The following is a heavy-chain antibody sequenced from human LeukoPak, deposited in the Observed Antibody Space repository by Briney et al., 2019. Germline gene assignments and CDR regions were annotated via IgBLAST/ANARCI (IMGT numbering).Heavy chain of an antibody. J-gene: IGHJ4*02. CDR1: GFTINNNN. Sequence: GGSLRLSCAVSGFTINNNNMNWVRQAPGKGLEWVSIIYSDGRAYYADSVKGRFTISRDISKNTVNLRLNSLRAEDTALYYCAKVGYGDLDQWGQGTLVPVSS. D-gene: IGHD4-17*01. CDR2: IYSDGRA. V-gene: IGHV3-53*01. CDR3: AKVGYGDLDQ.